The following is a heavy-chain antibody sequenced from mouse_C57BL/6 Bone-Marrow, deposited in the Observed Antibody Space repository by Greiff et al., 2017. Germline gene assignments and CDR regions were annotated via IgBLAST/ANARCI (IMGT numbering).Heavy chain of an antibody. CDR2: IDPSDSYT. Sequence: VQLQQPGAELVMPGASVKLSCKASGYTFTSYWMHWVKQRPGQGLEWIGEIDPSDSYTNYNQKFKGKSTLTVDKSSSTAYMQLSSLTSEDSAVYYCARGYYGYFDYWGQGTTLTVSS. D-gene: IGHD1-1*01. CDR3: ARGYYGYFDY. J-gene: IGHJ2*01. CDR1: GYTFTSYW. V-gene: IGHV1-69*01.